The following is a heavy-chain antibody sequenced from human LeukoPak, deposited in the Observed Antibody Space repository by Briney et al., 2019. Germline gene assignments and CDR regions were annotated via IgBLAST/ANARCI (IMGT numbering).Heavy chain of an antibody. CDR1: GXTFSSYS. V-gene: IGHV3-48*02. CDR3: VRDVGYAFDI. D-gene: IGHD1-26*01. J-gene: IGHJ3*02. CDR2: ISGSTTK. Sequence: GGSLRLSWAASGXTFSSYSMNRVRQAPGKGLEWISYISGSTTKFYVDYVKGRFTISRDNAKNSLYLQMNSLRDEDTAVYYCVRDVGYAFDIWGQGTMVTVSS.